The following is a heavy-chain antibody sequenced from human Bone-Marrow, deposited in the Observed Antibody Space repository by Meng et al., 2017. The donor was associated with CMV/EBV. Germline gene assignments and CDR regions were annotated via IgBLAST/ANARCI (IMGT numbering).Heavy chain of an antibody. Sequence: ASVKVSCKASGYTFTGYYMHWVRQAPGQGLEWMGWINPNSGGTNYAQKFQGRVTMTRDTSISTAYMELSRLRSDDTAVYYCARPRGYSGYDPFDYWGQGTTVTVSS. CDR1: GYTFTGYY. D-gene: IGHD5-12*01. V-gene: IGHV1-2*02. CDR3: ARPRGYSGYDPFDY. CDR2: INPNSGGT. J-gene: IGHJ4*03.